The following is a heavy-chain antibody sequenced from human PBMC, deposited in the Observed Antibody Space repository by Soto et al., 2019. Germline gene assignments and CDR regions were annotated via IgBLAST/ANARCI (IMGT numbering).Heavy chain of an antibody. Sequence: QVQLVQSGTEEKKPGASVKVSCKASGYTFTSYGMHWVRQAPGQRLEWMGWINAGNGNTKGSQKFQDRVTISRDTAASTAYMELSSLRSEDTAVYYCAGGESVVGVYWGQGTLVTVAS. V-gene: IGHV1-3*05. CDR1: GYTFTSYG. CDR3: AGGESVVGVY. D-gene: IGHD2-15*01. J-gene: IGHJ4*02. CDR2: INAGNGNT.